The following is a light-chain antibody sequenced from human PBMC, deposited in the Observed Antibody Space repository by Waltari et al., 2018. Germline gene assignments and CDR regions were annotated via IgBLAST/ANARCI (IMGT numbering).Light chain of an antibody. CDR3: QQSYSTPHT. V-gene: IGKV1-39*01. CDR2: AAY. CDR1: QSISSY. Sequence: DIQMTQSPSSLSAPVGTRVTITCRASQSISSYLNWYQQKPGKAPKLLIYAAYSLQSGVPSRFSGSGSGTDFTLTISSLQPEDFATYYCQQSYSTPHTFGQGTKLEIK. J-gene: IGKJ2*01.